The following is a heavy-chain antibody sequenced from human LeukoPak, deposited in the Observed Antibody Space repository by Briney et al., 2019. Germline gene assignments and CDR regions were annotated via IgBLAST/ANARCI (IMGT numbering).Heavy chain of an antibody. CDR1: GYTFTGYY. CDR2: INPNSGGT. Sequence: ASVKVSCKASGYTFTGYYMHWVRQAPGQGLEWMGWINPNSGGTNYAQKFQGRVTMTRDTSISTAYMELSRLRSDDTVVYYCAIFESAATVFDYWGQGTLVTVSS. J-gene: IGHJ4*02. CDR3: AIFESAATVFDY. V-gene: IGHV1-2*02. D-gene: IGHD2-15*01.